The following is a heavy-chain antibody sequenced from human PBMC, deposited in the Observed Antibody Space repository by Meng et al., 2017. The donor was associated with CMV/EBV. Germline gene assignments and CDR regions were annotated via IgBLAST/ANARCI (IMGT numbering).Heavy chain of an antibody. CDR2: INWNGGST. D-gene: IGHD3-22*01. CDR1: GFTFDDYG. Sequence: GESLKISCAASGFTFDDYGMSWVRQAPGKGLELVYGINWNGGSTGCADSVKGRFTISRDNAKNSLYLQMNSLRAEDTALYYCARDFSAYDSSGYYAYYGMDVWGQGTTVTVSS. CDR3: ARDFSAYDSSGYYAYYGMDV. J-gene: IGHJ6*02. V-gene: IGHV3-20*04.